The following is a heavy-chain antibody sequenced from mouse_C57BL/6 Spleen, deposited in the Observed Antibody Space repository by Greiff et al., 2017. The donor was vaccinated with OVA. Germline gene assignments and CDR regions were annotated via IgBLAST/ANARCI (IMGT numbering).Heavy chain of an antibody. D-gene: IGHD2-2*01. J-gene: IGHJ2*01. CDR2: ISNGGGST. V-gene: IGHV5-12*01. CDR1: GFTFGDYY. CDR3: ARHEVTTGYFDY. Sequence: EVKLMESGGGLVQPGGSLKLSCAASGFTFGDYYMYWVRQTPEKRLEWFAYISNGGGSTYYPATVKGRFTISRDNAKNTLYLQMSRLKSEDTAMYYCARHEVTTGYFDYWGQGTTLTVSS.